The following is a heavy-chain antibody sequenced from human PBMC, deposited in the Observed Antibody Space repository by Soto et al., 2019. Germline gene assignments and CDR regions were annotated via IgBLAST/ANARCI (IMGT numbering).Heavy chain of an antibody. V-gene: IGHV5-51*01. D-gene: IGHD3-3*01. CDR1: GYNFAGYW. J-gene: IGHJ4*02. CDR2: IYPSDSDT. CDR3: ARGGVSTRTFDY. Sequence: PGGSLRLSCKGSGYNFAGYWIGWVRQMPGKGLELMGIIYPSDSDTRYRPSFQGQVTISADKSISSAYLQWSSLRASDTAMYYCARGGVSTRTFDYWGQGTPVTVSS.